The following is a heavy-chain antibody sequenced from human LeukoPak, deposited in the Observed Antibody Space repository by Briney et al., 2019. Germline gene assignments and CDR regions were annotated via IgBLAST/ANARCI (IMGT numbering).Heavy chain of an antibody. J-gene: IGHJ4*02. CDR3: ARARVDTAMAELQNFDD. Sequence: ASVKVSCKASGYTFTGYYMHWVRQAPGQGLEWMGWINPNSGGTNYAQKFQGRVTMTRDRSISTAYMELSRLRSDDTAVYYFARARVDTAMAELQNFDDCGQGTLVTVSS. V-gene: IGHV1-2*02. CDR1: GYTFTGYY. D-gene: IGHD5-18*01. CDR2: INPNSGGT.